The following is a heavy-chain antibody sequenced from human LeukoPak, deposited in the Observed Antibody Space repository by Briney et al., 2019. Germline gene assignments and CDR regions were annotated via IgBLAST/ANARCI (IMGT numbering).Heavy chain of an antibody. CDR2: IYYSGST. CDR3: ARENYYDSSGYYHDAFDI. V-gene: IGHV4-59*11. J-gene: IGHJ3*02. Sequence: SETLSLTCTVSGGSISSHYWSWIRQPPGKGLEWIGYIYYSGSTNYNPSPKSRVTISVDTSKNQFSLKLSSVTAADTAVYYCARENYYDSSGYYHDAFDIWGQGTMVTVSS. CDR1: GGSISSHY. D-gene: IGHD3-22*01.